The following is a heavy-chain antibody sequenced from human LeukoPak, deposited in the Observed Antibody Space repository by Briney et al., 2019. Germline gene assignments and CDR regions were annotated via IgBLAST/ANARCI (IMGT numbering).Heavy chain of an antibody. V-gene: IGHV1-46*01. CDR1: GYTFTSYY. Sequence: ASVKVSCKASGYTFTSYYMHWVRQAPGQGLEWMGIINPSGGSTSYAQKFQGRVTMTRDMSTSTVYMELSSLRSEDTAVYYCARDGMQLWLRGYFDLWGRGTLVTVSS. CDR2: INPSGGST. D-gene: IGHD5-18*01. J-gene: IGHJ2*01. CDR3: ARDGMQLWLRGYFDL.